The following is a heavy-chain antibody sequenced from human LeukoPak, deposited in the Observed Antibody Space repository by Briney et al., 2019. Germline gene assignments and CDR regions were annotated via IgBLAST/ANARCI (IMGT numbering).Heavy chain of an antibody. CDR3: ARDPINYDYVWGSYRRYFDY. Sequence: GGSLRLSCAASGFTFSSYSMNWVRQAPGKGLEWVSYISSSSSTIYYADSVKGRFTISRDNAKNSLYLQMDSLRAEDTAVYYCARDPINYDYVWGSYRRYFDYWGQGTLVTVSS. D-gene: IGHD3-16*02. J-gene: IGHJ4*02. CDR1: GFTFSSYS. CDR2: ISSSSSTI. V-gene: IGHV3-48*01.